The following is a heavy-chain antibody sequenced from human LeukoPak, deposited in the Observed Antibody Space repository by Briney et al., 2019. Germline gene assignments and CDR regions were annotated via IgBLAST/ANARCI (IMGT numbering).Heavy chain of an antibody. J-gene: IGHJ4*02. D-gene: IGHD3-16*01. Sequence: KPSENLSLTCIVSGGSITSSYWSWIRQPPGKGLEWIGYIYNSGSTNYNPSLKSRVTISVDMSKNQFSLKLSSVTAADTAVYYCARATAYYCIDYWGQGTLVTVSS. CDR1: GGSITSSY. CDR2: IYNSGST. CDR3: ARATAYYCIDY. V-gene: IGHV4-59*01.